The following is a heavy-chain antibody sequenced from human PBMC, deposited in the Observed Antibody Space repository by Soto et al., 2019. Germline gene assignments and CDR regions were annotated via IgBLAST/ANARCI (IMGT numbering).Heavy chain of an antibody. J-gene: IGHJ4*02. V-gene: IGHV1-69*01. CDR2: IIPIFGTA. Sequence: QVQLVQSGAEVKKPGSSVKVSCKASGGTFSSYAISWVRQAPGQGLEWMGGIIPIFGTANYAQKFQGRVTSTADESTSTAYMELSSLRSEDTVVDYCASSTMIVRGAFDYWGQGTLVTVSS. D-gene: IGHD3-22*01. CDR3: ASSTMIVRGAFDY. CDR1: GGTFSSYA.